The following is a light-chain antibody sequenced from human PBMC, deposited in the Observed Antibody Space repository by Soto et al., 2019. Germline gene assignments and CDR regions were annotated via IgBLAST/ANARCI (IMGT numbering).Light chain of an antibody. CDR2: DAS. CDR1: QDISNF. J-gene: IGKJ3*01. V-gene: IGKV1-33*01. CDR3: QQYDSRPFT. Sequence: DIQMTQSPSSLSASIGDRVAITCQASQDISNFLNWYQHKPGKAPKLLTYDASDLETGVPSRFSGSGSGTDFTFTITNLQPEDVATYYCQQYDSRPFTFGPGTKGDIK.